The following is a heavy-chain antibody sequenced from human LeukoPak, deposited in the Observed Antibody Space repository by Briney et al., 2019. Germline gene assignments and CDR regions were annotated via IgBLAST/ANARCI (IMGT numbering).Heavy chain of an antibody. Sequence: SETLSLTCAVYGGSFSGYYWSWIRQPPGKGLEWIGEINHSGSTNYNPSLKSRVTISVDTSKNQFSLKLSSVTAADTAVYYCARDSIGHYGSGSYYIYWGQGTLVTVSS. J-gene: IGHJ4*02. CDR2: INHSGST. CDR3: ARDSIGHYGSGSYYIY. CDR1: GGSFSGYY. D-gene: IGHD3-10*01. V-gene: IGHV4-34*01.